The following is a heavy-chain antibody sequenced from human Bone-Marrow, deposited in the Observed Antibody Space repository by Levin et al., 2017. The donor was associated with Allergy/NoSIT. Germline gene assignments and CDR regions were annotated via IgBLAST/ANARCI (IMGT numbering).Heavy chain of an antibody. CDR1: GFTFNVYG. Sequence: GGSLRLSCAASGFTFNVYGIYWVRQAPGKGLEWVAIISSDGSYLSYADSVKGRFTVSRDNSKNTLYLQMTSLRPEDTAVYYCTKGGDMDVWGKGTTVTVSS. D-gene: IGHD3-10*01. J-gene: IGHJ6*03. CDR2: ISSDGSYL. V-gene: IGHV3-30*18. CDR3: TKGGDMDV.